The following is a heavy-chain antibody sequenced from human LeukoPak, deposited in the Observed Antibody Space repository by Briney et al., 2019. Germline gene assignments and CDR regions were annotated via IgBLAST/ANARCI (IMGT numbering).Heavy chain of an antibody. CDR3: ARLPGYSSGWNNWFDP. J-gene: IGHJ5*02. V-gene: IGHV4-39*07. Sequence: SETLSLTCTVSGGSISSSSYYWGWIRQPPGKGLEWIGSIYYSGSTYYNPSLKSRVTISVDTSKNQFSLKLSSVTAADTAVYYCARLPGYSSGWNNWFDPWGQGTLVTVSS. CDR1: GGSISSSSYY. D-gene: IGHD6-19*01. CDR2: IYYSGST.